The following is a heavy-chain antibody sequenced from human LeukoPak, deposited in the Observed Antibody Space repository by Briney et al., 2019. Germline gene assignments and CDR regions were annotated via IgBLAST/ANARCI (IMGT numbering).Heavy chain of an antibody. CDR3: ARDRSYDFWSESHWFDP. CDR1: GGSISSGDYY. J-gene: IGHJ5*02. CDR2: IYYSGST. Sequence: NSSETLSLTCTVSGGSISSGDYYWSWIRQPPGKGLEWIGYIYYSGSTYYNPSLESRVTISVDTSKNQFSLKLSSVTAADTAVYYCARDRSYDFWSESHWFDPWGQGTLVTVSS. V-gene: IGHV4-30-4*08. D-gene: IGHD3-3*01.